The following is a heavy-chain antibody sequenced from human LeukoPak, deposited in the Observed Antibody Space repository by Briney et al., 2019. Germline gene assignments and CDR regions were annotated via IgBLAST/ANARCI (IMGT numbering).Heavy chain of an antibody. V-gene: IGHV4-59*01. CDR2: IYYSGST. J-gene: IGHJ4*02. CDR3: ARLLKTGTRPLVDY. Sequence: PSETLSLTCTVSGDSISSYYWSWIRQPPGKGLEWIGYIYYSGSTNYNPSLKSRVTISIDTSKNQFSLNLSSVTAADTAVYYCARLLKTGTRPLVDYWGQGTQVTVSS. D-gene: IGHD6-6*01. CDR1: GDSISSYY.